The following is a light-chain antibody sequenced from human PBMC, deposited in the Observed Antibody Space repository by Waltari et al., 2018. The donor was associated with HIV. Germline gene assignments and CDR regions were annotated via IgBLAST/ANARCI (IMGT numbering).Light chain of an antibody. CDR1: ERPVSADGTTY. Sequence: VVLTQFPVSLSVSVGQSASISCRSSERPVSADGTTYLSWFQQRPGQSPRRLIYKVSNRDSGVPGKFSGSGAVRDFTLQINRVEAEDVATYYCAQETFWGWTFGPGTKVEI. CDR3: AQETFWGWT. CDR2: KVS. V-gene: IGKV2-30*01. J-gene: IGKJ1*01.